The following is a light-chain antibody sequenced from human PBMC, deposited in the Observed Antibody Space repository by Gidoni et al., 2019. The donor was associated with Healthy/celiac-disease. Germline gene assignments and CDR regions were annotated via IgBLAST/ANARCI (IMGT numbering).Light chain of an antibody. Sequence: DIQMTQSPSSLSASVGDRVTITCRASQSISSYLNWYQQKPGKAPSRFSGSGSGTDFTLTISSLQPEDFATYYCQQSYSRTFGQGTKVEIK. CDR3: QQSYSRT. J-gene: IGKJ1*01. V-gene: IGKV1-39*01. CDR1: QSISSY.